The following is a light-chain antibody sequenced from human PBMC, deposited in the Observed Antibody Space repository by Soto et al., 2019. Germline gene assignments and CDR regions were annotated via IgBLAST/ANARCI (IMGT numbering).Light chain of an antibody. CDR3: QQYGSSPRIT. Sequence: EIVLTQSPGTLSLSPGERATLSCRASQSVSSSYLAWYQQKPGQAPRLLIYGASSRATGIPDRFSGSGSGTDFTLTISRLEPEDFAVYYCQQYGSSPRITFGQGKRL. CDR1: QSVSSSY. V-gene: IGKV3-20*01. J-gene: IGKJ5*01. CDR2: GAS.